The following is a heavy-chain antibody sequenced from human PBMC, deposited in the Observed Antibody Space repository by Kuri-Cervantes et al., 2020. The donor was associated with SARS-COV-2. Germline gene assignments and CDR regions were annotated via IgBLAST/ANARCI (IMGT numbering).Heavy chain of an antibody. CDR2: ISAYNGNT. CDR1: GYTFTSYG. Sequence: ASVKVSCKASGYTFTSYGISWVRQAPGQGLEWMGWISAYNGNTNYAQKLQGRVTMTTDTSTGTAYMELSSLRSEDTAVYYCSFSGNLNHYYMDVWGKGTTVTVSS. J-gene: IGHJ6*03. V-gene: IGHV1-18*01. CDR3: SFSGNLNHYYMDV. D-gene: IGHD3-10*01.